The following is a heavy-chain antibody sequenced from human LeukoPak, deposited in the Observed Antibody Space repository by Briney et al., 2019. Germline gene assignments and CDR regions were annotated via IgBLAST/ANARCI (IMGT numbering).Heavy chain of an antibody. Sequence: SETLSLTCTVSGGSISSSSYYWGWIRQPPGKGLEWIGSIYYSGSTYYNPSLKSRVTISVDTSKNQFSLKVSSVTAADTAVYYCARGYGSGWYSEMDYWGQGTLVTVSS. CDR3: ARGYGSGWYSEMDY. V-gene: IGHV4-39*01. CDR2: IYYSGST. CDR1: GGSISSSSYY. D-gene: IGHD6-13*01. J-gene: IGHJ4*02.